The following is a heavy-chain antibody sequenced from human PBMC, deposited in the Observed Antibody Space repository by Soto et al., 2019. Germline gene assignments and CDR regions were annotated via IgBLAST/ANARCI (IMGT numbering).Heavy chain of an antibody. CDR2: INHSGST. CDR3: ARGGEQLVGGRGWFDP. J-gene: IGHJ5*02. D-gene: IGHD6-6*01. Sequence: SETLSLTCAVYGGSFSDYYWSWIRQPPGKGLERIAEINHSGSTNYNPSLKSRVTISVDTSKNQFSLKLSSVTAADTAVFYFARGGEQLVGGRGWFDPWGQGTLVTVSS. CDR1: GGSFSDYY. V-gene: IGHV4-34*01.